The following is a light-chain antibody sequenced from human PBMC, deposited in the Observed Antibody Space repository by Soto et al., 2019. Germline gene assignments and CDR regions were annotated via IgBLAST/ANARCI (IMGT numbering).Light chain of an antibody. Sequence: EIVMTQSPATLSVSPGERTTLSCRASQSISSNLAWYQQQPGQAPRLLIYGASTRGAGIPARFSGSGSGTEFTLTISSLQSEDFAVYYCQQYSNWPTFGQGTKVEIK. CDR3: QQYSNWPT. CDR2: GAS. V-gene: IGKV3-15*01. CDR1: QSISSN. J-gene: IGKJ1*01.